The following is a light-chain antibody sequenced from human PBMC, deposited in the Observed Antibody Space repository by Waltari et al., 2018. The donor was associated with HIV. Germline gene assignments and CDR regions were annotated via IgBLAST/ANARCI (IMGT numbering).Light chain of an antibody. CDR1: SSNIGDNT. V-gene: IGLV1-44*01. CDR3: ATWDDSLNGHVV. Sequence: QSVLTQPPSASGTPGQRVTIPCSGRSSNIGDNTVNWYQQLPGTAPKLLIYTNTQRPSGVPDRFSGSKSGTSASLAISGLQSEDEADYYCATWDDSLNGHVVFGGGTKLTVL. CDR2: TNT. J-gene: IGLJ2*01.